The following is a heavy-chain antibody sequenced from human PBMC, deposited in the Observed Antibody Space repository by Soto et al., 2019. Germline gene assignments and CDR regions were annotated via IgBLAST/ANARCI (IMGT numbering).Heavy chain of an antibody. D-gene: IGHD6-19*01. Sequence: QLQLQESGSGLVKPSQTLSLTCAVSGGSTSSGGYSWSWLRQPPGKGLEWIGYISHSGSTYYNPSLQXPXTXXVDTSKNQFSLRLSSVTAADTAVYYCARGGLLPDYWGQGTLVTVSS. V-gene: IGHV4-30-2*01. J-gene: IGHJ4*02. CDR3: ARGGLLPDY. CDR1: GGSTSSGGYS. CDR2: ISHSGST.